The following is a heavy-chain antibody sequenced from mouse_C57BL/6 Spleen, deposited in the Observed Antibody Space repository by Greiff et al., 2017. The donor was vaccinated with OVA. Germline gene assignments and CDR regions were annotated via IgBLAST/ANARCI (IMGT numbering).Heavy chain of an antibody. V-gene: IGHV1-81*01. J-gene: IGHJ2*01. CDR3: ARGYGSSLYYFDY. CDR2: IYPRSGNT. D-gene: IGHD1-1*01. Sequence: VQLKESGAELARPGASVKLSCKASGYTFTSYGISWVKQRTGQGLEWIGEIYPRSGNTYYNEKFKGKATLTADKSSSTAYMELRSLTSEDSAVYFCARGYGSSLYYFDYWGQGTTLTVSS. CDR1: GYTFTSYG.